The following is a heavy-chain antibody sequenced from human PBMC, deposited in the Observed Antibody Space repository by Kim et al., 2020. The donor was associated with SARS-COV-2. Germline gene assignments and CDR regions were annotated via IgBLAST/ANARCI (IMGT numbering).Heavy chain of an antibody. D-gene: IGHD2-2*01. J-gene: IGHJ1*01. CDR1: GFTFSSYA. V-gene: IGHV3-30-3*01. CDR3: ARSVVVPAAAYFQH. Sequence: GGSLRLSCAASGFTFSSYAMHWVRQAPGKGLEWVAVISYDGSNIYYADSVKGRFTISRDNSKNMLYLQMNSLRAEDTAVYYCARSVVVPAAAYFQHWGQGTLVTVSS. CDR2: ISYDGSNI.